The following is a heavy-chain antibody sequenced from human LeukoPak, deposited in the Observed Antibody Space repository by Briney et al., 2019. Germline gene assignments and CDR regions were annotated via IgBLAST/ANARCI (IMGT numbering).Heavy chain of an antibody. CDR1: GFTFSSYW. J-gene: IGHJ4*02. V-gene: IGHV3-7*03. CDR2: IKQDGSEK. CDR3: ARGVVFIAAAGGYYFDY. D-gene: IGHD6-13*01. Sequence: GGALLLSCAASGFTFSSYWMSWGRQPPGKGLEGVANIKQDGSEKYYVDSVKGRFTISRDNSKNTLYLQMNSLRAEDTAVYYCARGVVFIAAAGGYYFDYWGQGTLVTVSS.